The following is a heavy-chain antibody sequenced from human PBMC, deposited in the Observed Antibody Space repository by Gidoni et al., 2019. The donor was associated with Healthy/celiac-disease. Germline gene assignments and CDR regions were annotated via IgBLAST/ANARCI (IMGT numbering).Heavy chain of an antibody. CDR1: GGTFSSYA. D-gene: IGHD2-21*02. J-gene: IGHJ4*02. CDR2: IIPIFGTA. CDR3: EMVVTAIPTDD. V-gene: IGHV1-69*01. Sequence: QVHLVQSGAEVKKPGSSVQVSCQASGGTFSSYAISWVRQAPGQGLEWMGGIIPIFGTANYAQKFQGRVTITADESTSTAYMELSSLRSEDTAVYYCEMVVTAIPTDDWGQGTLVTVSS.